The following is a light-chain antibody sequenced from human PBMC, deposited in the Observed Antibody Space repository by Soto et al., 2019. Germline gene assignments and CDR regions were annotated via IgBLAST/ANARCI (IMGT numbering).Light chain of an antibody. CDR1: QSVSNN. CDR2: YAS. J-gene: IGKJ5*01. Sequence: EIMMTQSPATLSVSPGERATLSCRASQSVSNNLAWYQQKPGQAPRLLIYYASTRATDIPARFSGSGSGTEFTLTISSVQSEDFAVYYCQQYNDWPPITFGQGTRLEIK. CDR3: QQYNDWPPIT. V-gene: IGKV3-15*01.